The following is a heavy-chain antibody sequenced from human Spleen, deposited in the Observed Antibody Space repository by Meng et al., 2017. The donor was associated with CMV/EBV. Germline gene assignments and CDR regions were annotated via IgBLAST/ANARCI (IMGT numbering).Heavy chain of an antibody. CDR2: INPNSGGT. CDR3: ARGYGMGYYGSGGRLTGY. CDR1: TFTGYY. D-gene: IGHD3-10*01. J-gene: IGHJ4*02. V-gene: IGHV1-2*02. Sequence: TFTGYYMHWVRQAPGQGLEWMGWINPNSGGTNYAQKFQGRVTMTRDTSISTAYMELSRLRSEDTAVYYCARGYGMGYYGSGGRLTGYWGQGTLVTVSS.